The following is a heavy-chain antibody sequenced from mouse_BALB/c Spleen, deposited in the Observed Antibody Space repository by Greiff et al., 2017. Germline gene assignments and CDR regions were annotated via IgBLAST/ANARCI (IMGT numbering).Heavy chain of an antibody. CDR3: ARSGRERSYFDY. V-gene: IGHV1-18*01. Sequence: EVQLQESGPELVKPGASVKIPCKASGYTFTDYNMDWVKQSHGKSLEWIGDINPNNGGTIYNQKFKGKATLTVDKSSSTAYMELRSLTSEDTAVYYCARSGRERSYFDYWGQGTTLTVSS. D-gene: IGHD3-1*01. CDR2: INPNNGGT. CDR1: GYTFTDYN. J-gene: IGHJ2*01.